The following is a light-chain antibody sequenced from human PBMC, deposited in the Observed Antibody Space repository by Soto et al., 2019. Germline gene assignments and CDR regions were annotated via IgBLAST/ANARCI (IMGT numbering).Light chain of an antibody. Sequence: EIVMTQSPATLSVSPGERATLSCRASQSVSNNLAWYQQKPGQAPRLLIYVASTRATGIPARFSGSGSGTEFTLTSGSLHSEDFAVYYGQQYNNSVFTFGPGTKVDIK. CDR3: QQYNNSVFT. V-gene: IGKV3-15*01. J-gene: IGKJ3*01. CDR2: VAS. CDR1: QSVSNN.